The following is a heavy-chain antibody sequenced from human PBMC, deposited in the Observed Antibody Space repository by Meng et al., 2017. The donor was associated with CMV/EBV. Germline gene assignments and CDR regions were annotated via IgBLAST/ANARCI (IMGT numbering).Heavy chain of an antibody. CDR1: GLTISNYW. V-gene: IGHV3-7*02. CDR2: IKKDGSEK. D-gene: IGHD4-17*01. Sequence: VYLVGSGGGLGQPGGSLRLSCDASGLTISNYWMSWVRQAPGKGLEWVANIKKDGSEKYYVDSVKGRFSISRDNADNSLYLQMNNLRAEDTAVYYCRLGHYSQDWGQGTLVTVSS. J-gene: IGHJ4*02. CDR3: RLGHYSQD.